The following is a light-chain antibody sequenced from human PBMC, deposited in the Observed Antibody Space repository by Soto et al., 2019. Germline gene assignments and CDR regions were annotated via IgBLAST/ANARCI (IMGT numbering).Light chain of an antibody. J-gene: IGKJ2*01. CDR2: GAS. CDR3: QQYNNWPYT. V-gene: IGKV3D-15*01. CDR1: QSVISS. Sequence: EILMTQSPATLSVSPGERVTLSCRASQSVISSLSWYQQKPGQPPRVLIYGASTRSPGIPARFSGSWSGTEFTLTISSLQSEDFAVYYCQQYNNWPYTFGQGTKLEI.